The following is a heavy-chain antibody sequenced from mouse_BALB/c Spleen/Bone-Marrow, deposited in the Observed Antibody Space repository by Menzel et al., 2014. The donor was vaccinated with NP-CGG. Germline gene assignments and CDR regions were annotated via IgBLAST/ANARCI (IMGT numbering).Heavy chain of an antibody. CDR1: GYTFTDYN. V-gene: IGHV1S29*02. J-gene: IGHJ4*01. CDR3: ARLDGYYVAMDY. Sequence: EVQLQQSGPEPVKPGASVKISCKASGYTFTDYNMHWVKQSHGKSLEWIGYIYPYNGGTGYNQKFKSKATSTVDNSSSTAYMELRSLTSEDSAVYYCARLDGYYVAMDYWGQGTSVTVSS. D-gene: IGHD2-3*01. CDR2: IYPYNGGT.